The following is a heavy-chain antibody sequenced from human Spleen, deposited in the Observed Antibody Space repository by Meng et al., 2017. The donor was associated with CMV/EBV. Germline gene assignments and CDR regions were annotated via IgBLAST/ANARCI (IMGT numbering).Heavy chain of an antibody. CDR2: IYTNTGDT. V-gene: IGHV1-2*02. Sequence: TLSGYDIHWVRQAPGQGLEWMGGIYTNTGDTNYAQNFQGRVTMTRDMSISTAYMEMIGLRSDDTALYYCARGPLYCSSTSCLSNWFGPWGQGTLVTVSS. D-gene: IGHD2-2*01. CDR1: TLSGYD. J-gene: IGHJ5*02. CDR3: ARGPLYCSSTSCLSNWFGP.